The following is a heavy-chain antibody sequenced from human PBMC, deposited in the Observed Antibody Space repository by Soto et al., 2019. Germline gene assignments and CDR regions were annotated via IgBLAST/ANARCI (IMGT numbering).Heavy chain of an antibody. Sequence: GGSLRLSCVASGFTFSDYAMTCVRPASGKGLEWVPGISAGGTGTNHAASVKGRFTISSDNSKSTLYLQINSLRVEDTAVYYCAKDLGTNGLGASMDYWGQGTLVTVAS. CDR2: ISAGGTGT. D-gene: IGHD3-16*01. CDR1: GFTFSDYA. CDR3: AKDLGTNGLGASMDY. J-gene: IGHJ4*02. V-gene: IGHV3-23*01.